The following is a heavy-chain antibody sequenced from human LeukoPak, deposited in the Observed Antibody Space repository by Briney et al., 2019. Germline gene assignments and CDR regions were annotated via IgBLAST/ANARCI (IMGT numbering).Heavy chain of an antibody. D-gene: IGHD3-22*01. CDR2: FYTSGDT. CDR3: ARHYYDSSGYYFAWDY. J-gene: IGHJ4*02. V-gene: IGHV4-4*07. CDR1: GASMTNYY. Sequence: PSETLSLTCTVSGASMTNYYWSWIRQPAGKGLEWIGRFYTSGDTNYNPSLKSRVTISVDTSKNQFSLKLSSVTAADTAVYYCARHYYDSSGYYFAWDYWGQGTLVTVSS.